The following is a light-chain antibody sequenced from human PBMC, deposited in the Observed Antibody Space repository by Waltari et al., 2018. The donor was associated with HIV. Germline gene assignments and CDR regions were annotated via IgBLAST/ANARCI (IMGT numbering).Light chain of an antibody. CDR1: QSVSSY. V-gene: IGKV3-11*01. CDR3: QKRNNWPPVT. CDR2: DAS. Sequence: EIVLTQSPATLSLSPGERATLSCRASQSVSSYLAWYQQKPGQAPRLLIYDASNRAIGIPARFSGSGSGTDFTLTISSLEPEDFAVYYCQKRNNWPPVTFGGGTKVEIK. J-gene: IGKJ4*01.